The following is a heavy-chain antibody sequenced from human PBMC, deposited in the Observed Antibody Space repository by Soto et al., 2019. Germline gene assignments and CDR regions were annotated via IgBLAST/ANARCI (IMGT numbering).Heavy chain of an antibody. CDR3: AHPTPRLYSFEY. D-gene: IGHD3-16*01. V-gene: IGHV2-5*01. CDR1: GFSLSTSQVG. Sequence: SGPTLVNPTQALTLTCTFSGFSLSTSQVGVGWIRQPPGEALEWLAHVYWNDDKYYSLSLKSRPTISKDTSKSQVVLTMTNTDPVHTAPYYRAHPTPRLYSFEYWGQGALPTVS. CDR2: VYWNDDK. J-gene: IGHJ4*02.